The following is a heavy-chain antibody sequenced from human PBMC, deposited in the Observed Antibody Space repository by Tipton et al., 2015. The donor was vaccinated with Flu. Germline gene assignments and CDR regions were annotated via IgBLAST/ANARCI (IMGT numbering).Heavy chain of an antibody. CDR1: GFTFSSYA. Sequence: SLRLSCAASGFTFSSYAMSWVRQAPGKGLEWVSAISGSGGSTYYADSVKGRFTISRDNSKNTLYLQMNSLRAEDTAVYYCAKDTYSRGSQSSPIDYWGHGTLVTVSS. CDR2: ISGSGGST. J-gene: IGHJ4*01. CDR3: AKDTYSRGSQSSPIDY. D-gene: IGHD6-25*01. V-gene: IGHV3-23*01.